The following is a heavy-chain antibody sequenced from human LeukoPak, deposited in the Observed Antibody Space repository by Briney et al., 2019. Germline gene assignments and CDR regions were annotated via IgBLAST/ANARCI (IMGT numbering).Heavy chain of an antibody. CDR3: ARGSYGMDV. CDR1: GFTFTTYA. J-gene: IGHJ6*02. CDR2: VSKSDGIT. Sequence: GGSLRLSCAASGFTFTTYAMSWVRQAPGKGLEWVSSVSKSDGITYYADSVKGRLTISRDNSKNTLHLQMNGLRAEDTAVYYCARGSYGMDVWGQGTTVTVSS. V-gene: IGHV3-23*01.